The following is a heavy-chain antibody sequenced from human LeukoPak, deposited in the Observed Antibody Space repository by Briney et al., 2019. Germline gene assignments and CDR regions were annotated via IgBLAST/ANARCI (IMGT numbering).Heavy chain of an antibody. CDR1: GFTFSSYA. Sequence: PGRSLRLSCAASGFTFSSYAMSWVRQAPGKGLEWVSAISGSGGSTYYADSVKGRFTISRDNSKNTLYLQMNSLRAEDTAVYYCDGDYYDSSGYWFDPWGQGTLVTVSS. J-gene: IGHJ5*02. D-gene: IGHD3-22*01. CDR2: ISGSGGST. CDR3: DGDYYDSSGYWFDP. V-gene: IGHV3-23*01.